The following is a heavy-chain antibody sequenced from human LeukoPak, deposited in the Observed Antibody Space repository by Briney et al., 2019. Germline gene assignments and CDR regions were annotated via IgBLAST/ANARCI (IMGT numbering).Heavy chain of an antibody. CDR3: ARALNYYQSSGSLRLEY. CDR2: ISYDGRNK. Sequence: GGSLRLSCAASGFTFSSYSMNWVRQAPGKGLEWVAVISYDGRNKYYGESVKGRFTISRDNSKITVYLQMTSLRAEDTALYYCARALNYYQSSGSLRLEYWGQGTLVTVSS. D-gene: IGHD3-22*01. CDR1: GFTFSSYS. V-gene: IGHV3-30*03. J-gene: IGHJ4*02.